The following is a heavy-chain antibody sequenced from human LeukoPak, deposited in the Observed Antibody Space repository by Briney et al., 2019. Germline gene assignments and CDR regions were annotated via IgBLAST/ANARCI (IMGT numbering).Heavy chain of an antibody. J-gene: IGHJ6*02. CDR2: INHSGST. V-gene: IGHV4-34*01. CDR3: ARDWTTVSDYYYYYGMDV. CDR1: GGSFSGYY. D-gene: IGHD4-11*01. Sequence: SETLSLTCAVYGGSFSGYYWSWIRQPPGKGLEWIGEINHSGSTNYNPSLKSRVTISVDTSKNQFSLKLSSVTAADTAVYYCARDWTTVSDYYYYYGMDVWGQGTTVTVSS.